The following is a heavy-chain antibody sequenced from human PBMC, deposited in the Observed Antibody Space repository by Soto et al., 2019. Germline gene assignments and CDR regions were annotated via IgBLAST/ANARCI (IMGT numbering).Heavy chain of an antibody. Sequence: GASVKVSCKASGFTFTSSAVQWVRQARGQRLEWIGWIVVGSGNTNYAQKLQERVTITRDMSTSTAYMELSSLRSEDTAVYYCAADPPGSYYYDSSGYYYGNWFDPWGQGTLVTVSS. CDR1: GFTFTSSA. V-gene: IGHV1-58*01. CDR2: IVVGSGNT. D-gene: IGHD3-22*01. J-gene: IGHJ5*02. CDR3: AADPPGSYYYDSSGYYYGNWFDP.